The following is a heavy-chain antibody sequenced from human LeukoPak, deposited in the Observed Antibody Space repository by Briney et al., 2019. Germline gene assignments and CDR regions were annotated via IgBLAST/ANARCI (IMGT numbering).Heavy chain of an antibody. D-gene: IGHD3-10*01. CDR1: GGTFSSYA. V-gene: IGHV1-69*05. CDR3: AREDYYGSGSLGGFHNWFDP. CDR2: IIPIFGTA. J-gene: IGHJ5*02. Sequence: SVKVSCKASGGTFSSYAISWVRQAPGQGLEWMGGIIPIFGTANYAQKFQGRVTITTDESTSTAYMELSSLRSEDTAVYYCAREDYYGSGSLGGFHNWFDPWGQGTLVTVSS.